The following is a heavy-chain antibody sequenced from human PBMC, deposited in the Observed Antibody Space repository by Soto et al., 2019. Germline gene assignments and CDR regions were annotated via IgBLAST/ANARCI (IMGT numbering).Heavy chain of an antibody. CDR2: MNPNSGNT. CDR3: ARGRGYCSSTSCLGNWFDP. D-gene: IGHD2-2*01. CDR1: GYTFTSYD. Sequence: QVQLVQSGAEVKKPGASVKVSCKASGYTFTSYDINWVRQATGQGLEWMGWMNPNSGNTGYAQKFQGRVTMTWNTSISTAYMELSSLRSEDTAVYYCARGRGYCSSTSCLGNWFDPWGQGTLVTVSS. J-gene: IGHJ5*02. V-gene: IGHV1-8*01.